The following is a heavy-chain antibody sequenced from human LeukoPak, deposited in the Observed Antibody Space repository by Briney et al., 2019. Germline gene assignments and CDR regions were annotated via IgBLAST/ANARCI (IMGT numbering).Heavy chain of an antibody. V-gene: IGHV3-23*01. CDR3: AKSDCGSAGCKLLNY. Sequence: GGSLRLSCAASGFTFSSYAMGWVRQPPGKGLEWLSVINGGGDATKYADSVKGRFTISRDNSKNTVSLQMNSLRVEDTAIYYCAKSDCGSAGCKLLNYWGQGTLVTVSS. CDR2: INGGGDAT. D-gene: IGHD2-21*01. J-gene: IGHJ4*02. CDR1: GFTFSSYA.